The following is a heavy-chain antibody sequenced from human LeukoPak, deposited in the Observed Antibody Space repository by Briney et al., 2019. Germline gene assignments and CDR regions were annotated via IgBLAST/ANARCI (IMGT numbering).Heavy chain of an antibody. CDR3: ARDSGGNSASWYFDL. CDR2: IIPIFGTA. V-gene: IGHV1-69*06. D-gene: IGHD4-23*01. Sequence: GASVKVSCKASGGTVSSYAISWVRQAPGQGLEWMGGIIPIFGTANYAQKFQGRVTITADKSTSTAYMELSSLRSEDTAVYYCARDSGGNSASWYFDLWGRGTLVTVSS. CDR1: GGTVSSYA. J-gene: IGHJ2*01.